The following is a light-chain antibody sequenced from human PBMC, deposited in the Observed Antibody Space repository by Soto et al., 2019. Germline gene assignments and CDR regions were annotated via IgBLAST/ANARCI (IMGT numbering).Light chain of an antibody. Sequence: DIQMTQSPSSLSASVGDRVTITCRASQGISTYLNWYQQKPGKAPKVLIYDVSSLQSGVPSRFSGSGSGTDFTLTITSLQPEDSATYYCQQSYGTPRTFGQGTKVDI. CDR2: DVS. CDR3: QQSYGTPRT. V-gene: IGKV1-39*01. J-gene: IGKJ1*01. CDR1: QGISTY.